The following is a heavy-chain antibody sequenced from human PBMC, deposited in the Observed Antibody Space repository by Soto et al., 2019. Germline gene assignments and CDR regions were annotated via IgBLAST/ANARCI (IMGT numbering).Heavy chain of an antibody. CDR3: AAPYSTGHRLLGY. D-gene: IGHD6-19*01. CDR2: ISSSSTFT. Sequence: PGGSLRLSCVASGFTFSDYSVSWVRQAPGKGLEWLSSISSSSTFTHYADSVKGRFTISRDNAKNSLYLQMNSLRAEDTAVYYCAAPYSTGHRLLGYWGQGTLVTV. CDR1: GFTFSDYS. J-gene: IGHJ4*02. V-gene: IGHV3-21*01.